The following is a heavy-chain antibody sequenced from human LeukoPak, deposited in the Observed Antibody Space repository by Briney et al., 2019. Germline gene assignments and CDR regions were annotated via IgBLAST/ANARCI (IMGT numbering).Heavy chain of an antibody. CDR1: GYTFTSYG. J-gene: IGHJ4*02. D-gene: IGHD4-17*01. Sequence: GASVKVSCKASGYTFTSYGISWVRQAPGQGLEWMGWISPYNGNTNYAQKLQGRVTMTTDTSTSTAYMELRSLRSDDTAVYYCARVRDEYGDSYYFDYWGQGTLVTVSS. V-gene: IGHV1-18*01. CDR2: ISPYNGNT. CDR3: ARVRDEYGDSYYFDY.